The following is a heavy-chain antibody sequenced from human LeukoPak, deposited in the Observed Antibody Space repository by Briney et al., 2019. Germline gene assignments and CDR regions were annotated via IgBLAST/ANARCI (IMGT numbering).Heavy chain of an antibody. CDR1: GFTFSSYA. V-gene: IGHV3-23*01. CDR3: AKGSAGDFWSGYRYFQH. Sequence: PGGSLRLSCAASGFTFSSYAMHWVRQAPGKGLEWVSAISGSGGSTYYADSVKGRFTISRDNSKNTLYLQMNSLRAEDTAVYYCAKGSAGDFWSGYRYFQHWGQGTLVTVSS. CDR2: ISGSGGST. J-gene: IGHJ1*01. D-gene: IGHD3-3*01.